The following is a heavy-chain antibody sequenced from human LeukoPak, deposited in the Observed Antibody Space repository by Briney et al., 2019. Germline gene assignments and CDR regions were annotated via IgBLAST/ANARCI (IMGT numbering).Heavy chain of an antibody. CDR1: GASISSYY. D-gene: IGHD3-22*01. Sequence: KPSETLSLTCTVSGASISSYYWSWIRQPPGKGLEWIGDIYYSGSIKYNPSLKSRVTMSVDTSKNQFSLKLSSVTAADTAIYYCARENPSGYYNCPIDYWGQGTLVTVSS. V-gene: IGHV4-59*01. CDR2: IYYSGSI. J-gene: IGHJ4*02. CDR3: ARENPSGYYNCPIDY.